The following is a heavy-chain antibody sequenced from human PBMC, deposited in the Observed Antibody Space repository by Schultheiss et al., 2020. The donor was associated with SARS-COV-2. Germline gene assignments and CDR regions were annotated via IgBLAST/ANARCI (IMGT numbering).Heavy chain of an antibody. CDR2: IWYDGSNK. V-gene: IGHV3-33*08. CDR3: ATLYYDSHGTVY. CDR1: GFTFSSYD. J-gene: IGHJ4*02. D-gene: IGHD3-22*01. Sequence: GGSLRLSCAASGFTFSSYDMNWVRQAPGKGLEWVAVIWYDGSNKYYADSVKGRFTISRDNSKNTLYLQMNSLRAEDTAVYYCATLYYDSHGTVYWGQGTLVTVSS.